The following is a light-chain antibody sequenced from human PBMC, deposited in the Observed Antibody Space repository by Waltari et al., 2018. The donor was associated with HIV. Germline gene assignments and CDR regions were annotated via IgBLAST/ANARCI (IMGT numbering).Light chain of an antibody. CDR2: EVT. CDR1: SSDVGHYYNY. CDR3: SSYTSTSSLEVV. V-gene: IGLV2-14*01. Sequence: SALTQPASVSGSPGQSITISCTGTSSDVGHYYNYVSWYQQYPGKAPRLLIYEVTNRPSGVSSRFSGSKSGNTASLTISGLQAEDEADYYCSSYTSTSSLEVVFGRGTKVTVL. J-gene: IGLJ3*02.